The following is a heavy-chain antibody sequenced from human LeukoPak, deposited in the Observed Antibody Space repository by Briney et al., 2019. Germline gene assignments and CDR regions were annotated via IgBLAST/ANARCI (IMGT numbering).Heavy chain of an antibody. CDR2: VSSGGGTK. J-gene: IGHJ4*02. D-gene: IGHD3-10*01. Sequence: GGSLRLSCTASKFTFSNYGMQWVRQAPGKGLEWVAVVSSGGGTKYYADPVKGRFTISRDNSRNTMYLQMDSLRAEDTAVYYCAKEYDSGGYGANFDYWGQGTLVTVSS. CDR3: AKEYDSGGYGANFDY. V-gene: IGHV3-30*18. CDR1: KFTFSNYG.